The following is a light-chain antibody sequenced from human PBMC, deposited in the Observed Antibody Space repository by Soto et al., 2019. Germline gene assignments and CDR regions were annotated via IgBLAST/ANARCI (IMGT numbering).Light chain of an antibody. J-gene: IGKJ4*01. CDR2: SAS. CDR3: QKSNSAPLT. Sequence: DIQMTQSPSSLSASVGDRVTITCRASQGIYSYLAWYQQKPGKVPELLVYSASTLQSGVPSRFSGSGSGTDFTLTTSSLQPEDVATYYCQKSNSAPLTFGGGTKVEIK. V-gene: IGKV1-27*01. CDR1: QGIYSY.